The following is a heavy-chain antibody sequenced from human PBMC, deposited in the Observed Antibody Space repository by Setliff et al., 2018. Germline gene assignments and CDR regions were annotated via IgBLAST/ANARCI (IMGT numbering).Heavy chain of an antibody. CDR3: RFWSGYYKNDY. V-gene: IGHV4-39*07. CDR2: IYHSGSS. J-gene: IGHJ4*02. Sequence: SETLSLTCTVSGGSINSMSYYWGWIRQPPGKGLEWIGSIYHSGSSYYNPSLRSRVTISVDTSKNQFSLKLSSVTAADMAVYYCRFWSGYYKNDYWAQGTVVTVSS. D-gene: IGHD3-3*01. CDR1: GGSINSMSYY.